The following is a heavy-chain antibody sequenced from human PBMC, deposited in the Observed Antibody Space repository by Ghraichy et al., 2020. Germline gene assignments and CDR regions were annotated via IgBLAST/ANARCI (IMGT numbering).Heavy chain of an antibody. Sequence: ASVKVSCKASGYTFTSYDINWVRQATGQGLEWMGWMNPKSGNTGYAQKFQGRVTMTRDTSISIVSMELSSLTSDDTAVYYCARGLKNSDSAYETPFDNYWGQGTLVTVSS. CDR2: MNPKSGNT. D-gene: IGHD5-12*01. CDR1: GYTFTSYD. V-gene: IGHV1-8*01. CDR3: ARGLKNSDSAYETPFDNY. J-gene: IGHJ4*02.